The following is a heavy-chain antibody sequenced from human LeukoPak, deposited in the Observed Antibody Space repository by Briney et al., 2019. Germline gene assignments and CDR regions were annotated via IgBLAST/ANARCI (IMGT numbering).Heavy chain of an antibody. Sequence: GGSLRLSFAASGFTFSYAMSWGRQAPGEGLEWVSSISVSGVSTYYADSVKGRFTISRDNSKNTLYLQMNSLRAEDTAVYYCAKDLDADYYDSSAHDYWGQGTLVTVSS. CDR1: GFTFSYA. D-gene: IGHD3-22*01. CDR3: AKDLDADYYDSSAHDY. CDR2: ISVSGVST. V-gene: IGHV3-23*01. J-gene: IGHJ4*02.